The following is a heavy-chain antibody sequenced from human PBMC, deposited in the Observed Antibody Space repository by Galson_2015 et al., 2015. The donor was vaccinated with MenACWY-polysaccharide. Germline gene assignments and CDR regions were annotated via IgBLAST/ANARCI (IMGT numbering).Heavy chain of an antibody. D-gene: IGHD3-10*01. CDR1: GLTFSSYA. Sequence: SLRLSCAASGLTFSSYAMNWVRQAPGKGLEWVSALSGDRTNTYYANSVRGRFTISRDNSKNTLYLQMSSLRAEDTAVYYCAKALSCYKLIDSWGQGTLVTVSS. CDR2: LSGDRTNT. J-gene: IGHJ4*02. V-gene: IGHV3-23*01. CDR3: AKALSCYKLIDS.